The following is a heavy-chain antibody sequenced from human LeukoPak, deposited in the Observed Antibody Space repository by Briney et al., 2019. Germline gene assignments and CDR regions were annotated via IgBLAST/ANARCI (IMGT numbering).Heavy chain of an antibody. CDR2: IYYSGST. D-gene: IGHD2-2*02. CDR1: GGSISSYY. Sequence: SETLSLTCTVSGGSISSYYWSWIRQPPGKGLEWIGYIYYSGSTNYNPSLKSRVTISVDTSKNQFSLKLSSVTAADTAVYYCARERYCSSTSCYSALDYYYGMDVWGQGTTVTVSS. CDR3: ARERYCSSTSCYSALDYYYGMDV. V-gene: IGHV4-59*01. J-gene: IGHJ6*02.